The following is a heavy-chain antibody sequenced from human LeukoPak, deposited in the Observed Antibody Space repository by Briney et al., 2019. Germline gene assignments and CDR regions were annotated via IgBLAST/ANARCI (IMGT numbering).Heavy chain of an antibody. J-gene: IGHJ3*01. Sequence: GGSLRLSCAASGFTFSDPAMTWVRQAPGKGLEWVSLISFSGDSIYYADPVRGRFTISRDNSKDTLYLQMNSLRAEDTAIYYCARDIQLSTWGLGTMVTVSS. CDR3: ARDIQLST. CDR1: GFTFSDPA. CDR2: ISFSGDSI. D-gene: IGHD5-24*01. V-gene: IGHV3-23*01.